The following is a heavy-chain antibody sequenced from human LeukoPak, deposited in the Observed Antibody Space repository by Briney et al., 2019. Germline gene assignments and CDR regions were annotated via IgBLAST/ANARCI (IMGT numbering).Heavy chain of an antibody. D-gene: IGHD3-22*01. CDR3: ARDCPRGSTMIVVVITNAFDI. V-gene: IGHV3-74*01. J-gene: IGHJ3*02. CDR1: GFTFSSYW. CDR2: INSDGSST. Sequence: GGSLRLSCAASGFTFSSYWMHWVRQAPGKGLVWVSRINSDGSSTSYAGSVKGRFTISRDNDKNTLYLQMNSLRAEDTAVYYCARDCPRGSTMIVVVITNAFDIWGQGTMVTVSS.